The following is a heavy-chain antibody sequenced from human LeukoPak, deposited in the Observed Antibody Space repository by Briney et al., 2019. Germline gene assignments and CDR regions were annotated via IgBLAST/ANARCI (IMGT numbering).Heavy chain of an antibody. CDR1: GGSISSYY. J-gene: IGHJ5*02. Sequence: SETLSLTCTVSGGSISSYYWSWIRQPPGKGLEWIGYIYYSGSTNYNPSLKSRVTISVDTSKNQFSLKLSSVTAADTAVYYCARGYYYDTSDYYRNNWFDPWGQGTLVTVSS. CDR2: IYYSGST. CDR3: ARGYYYDTSDYYRNNWFDP. V-gene: IGHV4-59*08. D-gene: IGHD3-22*01.